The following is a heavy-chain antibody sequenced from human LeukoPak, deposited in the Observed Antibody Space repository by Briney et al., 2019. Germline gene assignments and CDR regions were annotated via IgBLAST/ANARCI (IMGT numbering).Heavy chain of an antibody. J-gene: IGHJ4*02. CDR3: ARAKGEGWELPFDF. V-gene: IGHV3-7*01. D-gene: IGHD2-15*01. CDR1: GFTFSSYW. CDR2: IKQDGSEK. Sequence: GGSLRLSCAASGFTFSSYWMSWVRQAPGKGLEWVANIKQDGSEKYYVDSVKGRFTISRDNAKKSLYLQMNSLRAEDTAVYYCARAKGEGWELPFDFWGQGTLVTVSS.